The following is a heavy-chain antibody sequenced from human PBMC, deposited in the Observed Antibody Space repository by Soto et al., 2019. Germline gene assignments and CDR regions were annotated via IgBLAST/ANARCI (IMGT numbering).Heavy chain of an antibody. V-gene: IGHV3-23*01. J-gene: IGHJ3*02. CDR3: ARESITLFSRGRAFDI. Sequence: EVQLLESGGGLVQPGGSLRLSCAASGFTFSSYAMSWVRQAPGKGLEWVSAISGSGGSTYYADSVKGRFTISRDNSKDTLYLKMNRLRAEDTDVYYCARESITLFSRGRAFDIWVQGTMVTVSS. CDR2: ISGSGGST. D-gene: IGHD3-3*01. CDR1: GFTFSSYA.